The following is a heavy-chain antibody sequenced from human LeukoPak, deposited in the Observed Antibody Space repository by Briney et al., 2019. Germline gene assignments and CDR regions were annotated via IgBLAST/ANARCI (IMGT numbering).Heavy chain of an antibody. Sequence: ASVKVSCKASGYTFTSYYMHWVRQAPGQGLEWMGIINPSGGSTSYAQKFQGRVTMTRDTSTSTVYMELSSLRSEDTAVYYCARAGNGILTGYFQNWYFDLWGRGTLVTVSS. D-gene: IGHD3-9*01. J-gene: IGHJ2*01. CDR2: INPSGGST. V-gene: IGHV1-46*01. CDR1: GYTFTSYY. CDR3: ARAGNGILTGYFQNWYFDL.